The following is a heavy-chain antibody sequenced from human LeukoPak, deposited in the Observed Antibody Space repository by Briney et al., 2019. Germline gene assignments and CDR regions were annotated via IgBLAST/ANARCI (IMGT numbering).Heavy chain of an antibody. CDR2: ISAYNGNT. V-gene: IGHV1-18*01. J-gene: IGHJ4*02. D-gene: IGHD5-24*01. CDR1: GYTFTSYV. CDR3: ARDGTVEMATITDY. Sequence: ASVKVSCKASGYTFTSYVISWVRQAPGQGLEWMGWISAYNGNTNYAQKLQGRVTMTTDASTSTAYMELRSLRSDDTAVYYCARDGTVEMATITDYWGQGTLVTVSS.